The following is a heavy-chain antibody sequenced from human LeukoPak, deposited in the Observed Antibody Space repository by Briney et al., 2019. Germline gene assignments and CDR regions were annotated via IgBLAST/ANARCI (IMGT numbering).Heavy chain of an antibody. CDR3: AKGGAYYYDSSGYYNY. CDR1: GFMFDDYA. Sequence: GGSLRLSCAASGFMFDDYAMHWVRQAPGKGLEWVSLISGDGGSTFYADSVKGRFTISGDNSKNTLYLQMNSLRAEDTAVYYCAKGGAYYYDSSGYYNYWGQGTLVTVSS. CDR2: ISGDGGST. D-gene: IGHD3-22*01. J-gene: IGHJ4*02. V-gene: IGHV3-43*02.